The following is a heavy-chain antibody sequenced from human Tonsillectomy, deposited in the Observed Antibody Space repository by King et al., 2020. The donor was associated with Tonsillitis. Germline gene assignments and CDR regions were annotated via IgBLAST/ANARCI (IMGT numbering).Heavy chain of an antibody. J-gene: IGHJ2*01. CDR1: GYSISGGYY. CDR2: FYHSGTT. Sequence: QLQESGPGLVKPSETLSLTCAVSGYSISGGYYWGWIRQPPGKGLEWIGSFYHSGTTDYNPSLKSRVTIAVDTSRNQFSLKLSSVTAADTAVYYCAKDMNYYDSSDRYFDLWGRGTLVTVSS. D-gene: IGHD3-22*01. V-gene: IGHV4-38-2*01. CDR3: AKDMNYYDSSDRYFDL.